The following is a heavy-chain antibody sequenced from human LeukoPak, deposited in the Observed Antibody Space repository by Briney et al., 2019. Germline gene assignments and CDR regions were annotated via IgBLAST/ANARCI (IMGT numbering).Heavy chain of an antibody. CDR3: AKSGIIQGYYFYYMDV. CDR1: GFTFDDYA. D-gene: IGHD5-18*01. Sequence: GRSLRLSCAASGFTFDDYAMHCVRQAPGGGLEWVSGISWKSDRIGYADSVKGRFTISRDNAKNSLYLQMNSLRAEDTALYYCAKSGIIQGYYFYYMDVWGKGTTVTISS. J-gene: IGHJ6*03. V-gene: IGHV3-9*01. CDR2: ISWKSDRI.